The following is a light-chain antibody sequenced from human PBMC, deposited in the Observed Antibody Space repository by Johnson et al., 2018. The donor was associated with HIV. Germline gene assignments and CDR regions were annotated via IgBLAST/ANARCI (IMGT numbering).Light chain of an antibody. V-gene: IGLV1-51*02. CDR1: ISNIESYF. CDR2: EDN. Sequence: QSVLTQPPSVSAAPGQRVNISCSGNISNIESYFVSWYQQLPGAAPTLLIYEDNKRPSGIPDRFSGSKSGTSASLGTTGLQTGDEADYYCGAWESSLNTYVFGTGTKVTVL. CDR3: GAWESSLNTYV. J-gene: IGLJ1*01.